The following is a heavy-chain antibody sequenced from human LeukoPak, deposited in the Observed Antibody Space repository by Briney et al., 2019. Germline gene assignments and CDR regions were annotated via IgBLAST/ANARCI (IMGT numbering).Heavy chain of an antibody. CDR1: GGSISSGDYY. D-gene: IGHD1-26*01. CDR3: AREWASGQFDY. Sequence: SQTLSLTCTVSGGSISSGDYYWSWIRRPPGKGLEWIGYIYYSGSTYYNPSLKSRVTISVDTSKNQFSLKLTSVTATDTAVYYCAREWASGQFDYWGRGTLVTVSS. J-gene: IGHJ4*02. V-gene: IGHV4-30-4*08. CDR2: IYYSGST.